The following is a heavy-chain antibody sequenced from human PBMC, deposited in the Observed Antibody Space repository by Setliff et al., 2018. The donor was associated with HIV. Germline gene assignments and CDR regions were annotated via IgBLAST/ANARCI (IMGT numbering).Heavy chain of an antibody. D-gene: IGHD3-22*01. Sequence: PSETLSLTCTVSGGSISSSSYYWTWIRQPAGKGLEWIGRIYTTGSTNYNPSPKSRVTISVDTSKNQFSLKLSSVTAADTAVYYCARQDQYDDSGYYVGFYGMDVWGQGTTVTVSS. CDR1: GGSISSSSYY. V-gene: IGHV4-61*02. J-gene: IGHJ6*02. CDR2: IYTTGST. CDR3: ARQDQYDDSGYYVGFYGMDV.